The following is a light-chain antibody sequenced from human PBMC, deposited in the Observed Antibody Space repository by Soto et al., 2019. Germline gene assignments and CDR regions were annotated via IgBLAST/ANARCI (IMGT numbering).Light chain of an antibody. V-gene: IGKV3-20*01. CDR2: GAS. CDR3: QQYGDSPPT. Sequence: EIVLTQSPGTLSLSPGERATLSCRASQSLSTNYLAWYQRKPGQAPRLLIYGASSRATDIPPRFSGSGSGTDFTRNITRLDPEDFAVYYCQQYGDSPPTFGQGTKVEIK. CDR1: QSLSTNY. J-gene: IGKJ1*01.